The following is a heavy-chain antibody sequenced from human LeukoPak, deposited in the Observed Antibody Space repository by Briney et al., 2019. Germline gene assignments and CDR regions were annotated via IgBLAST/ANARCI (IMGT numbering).Heavy chain of an antibody. CDR2: MYHSGST. J-gene: IGHJ4*02. CDR3: ARLIEGDFYPVDY. D-gene: IGHD2/OR15-2a*01. V-gene: IGHV4-38-2*02. CDR1: GYSISSGYY. Sequence: SETLSLTCTVSGYSISSGYYWGWIRQPPGKGLEWIGSMYHSGSTYYNPSLKSRVTILVDTSKNQFSLKLNSVTAADTAVYYCARLIEGDFYPVDYWGQGTLVTVSS.